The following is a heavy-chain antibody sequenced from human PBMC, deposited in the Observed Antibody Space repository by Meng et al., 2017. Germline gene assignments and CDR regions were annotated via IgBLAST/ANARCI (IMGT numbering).Heavy chain of an antibody. CDR2: IYTSGST. D-gene: IGHD3-9*01. CDR1: GYSISSGYY. J-gene: IGHJ4*02. CDR3: AAEYDILTGYYKGYYFDY. V-gene: IGHV4-61*02. Sequence: LRLSCTVSGYSISSGYYWGWIRQPAGKGLEWIGRIYTSGSTNYNPSLKSRVTISVDTSKNQFSLKLSSVTAADTAVYYCAAEYDILTGYYKGYYFDYWGQGTLVTVSS.